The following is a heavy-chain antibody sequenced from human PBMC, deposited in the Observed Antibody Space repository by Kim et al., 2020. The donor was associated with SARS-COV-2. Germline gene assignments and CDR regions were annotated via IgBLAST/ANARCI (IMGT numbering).Heavy chain of an antibody. CDR1: GFTFDDYA. Sequence: GGSLRLSCAASGFTFDDYAMHWVRQAPGKGLEWVSGISWNSGSIGYADSVKGRFTISRDNAKNSLYLQMNSLRAEDTALYYCAKGGSSWVHWYFDLWGRG. D-gene: IGHD6-13*01. J-gene: IGHJ2*01. CDR3: AKGGSSWVHWYFDL. V-gene: IGHV3-9*01. CDR2: ISWNSGSI.